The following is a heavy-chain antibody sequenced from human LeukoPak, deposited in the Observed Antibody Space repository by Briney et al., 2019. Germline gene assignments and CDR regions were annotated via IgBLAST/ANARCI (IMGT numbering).Heavy chain of an antibody. Sequence: SETLSLTCAVSGYSISSGYYWGWIRQPPGQGLEWTGSIYHSGSTYYNPSLKSRVTISVDTSKNQFSLKLSSVTAADTAVYYCASRSSYFDYWGQGTLVTVSS. V-gene: IGHV4-38-2*01. CDR2: IYHSGST. CDR1: GYSISSGYY. CDR3: ASRSSYFDY. J-gene: IGHJ4*02.